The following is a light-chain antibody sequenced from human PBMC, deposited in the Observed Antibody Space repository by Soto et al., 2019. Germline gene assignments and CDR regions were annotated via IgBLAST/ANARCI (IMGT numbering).Light chain of an antibody. CDR2: AVT. Sequence: QSVLTQPASVSGSPGQSITISCTGTSSDVDGYNYVSWYQQHPGKAPKLMIYAVTDRPSGVSSRFSGSKSGNTASLTISGLQAEEEADYYCSSYTSSSTLFGTGTKVTVL. CDR3: SSYTSSSTL. J-gene: IGLJ1*01. CDR1: SSDVDGYNY. V-gene: IGLV2-14*01.